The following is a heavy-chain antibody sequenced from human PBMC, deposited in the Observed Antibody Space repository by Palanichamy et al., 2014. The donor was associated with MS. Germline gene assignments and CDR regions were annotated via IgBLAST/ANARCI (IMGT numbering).Heavy chain of an antibody. CDR1: VAPSAVVVTT. D-gene: IGHD3-10*01. Sequence: QVQLQESGPRTGEAFGDPCPSPALSLVAPSAVVVTTGTGSGSPQGRDWSGLGISITLAIPTTTPPLKSRVTISVDTSKNLFSLKLSSVTAADTAVYFCARGVWFRESDPDYYYHYMDVWGKGTTVTVSS. CDR2: SITLAIP. J-gene: IGHJ6*03. V-gene: IGHV4-61*08. CDR3: ARGVWFRESDPDYYYHYMDV.